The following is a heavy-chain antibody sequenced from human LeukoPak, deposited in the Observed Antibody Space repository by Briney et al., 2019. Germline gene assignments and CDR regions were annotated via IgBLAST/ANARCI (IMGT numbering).Heavy chain of an antibody. V-gene: IGHV4-59*01. CDR2: IYYSGST. CDR3: ARQKENSWDYYGMDV. CDR1: GASISNYY. D-gene: IGHD3-16*01. Sequence: PSETLSLTCTVSGASISNYYWSWIRQPPGKGLEWIGYIYYSGSTNYNPSLKSRVSISVDTSKNQFSLKLSSVTAADTAVYYCARQKENSWDYYGMDVWGLGTTVTVSS. J-gene: IGHJ6*02.